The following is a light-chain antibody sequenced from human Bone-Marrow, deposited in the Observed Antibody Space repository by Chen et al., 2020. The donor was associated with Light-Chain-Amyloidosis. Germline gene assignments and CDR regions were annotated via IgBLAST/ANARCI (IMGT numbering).Light chain of an antibody. CDR2: DAS. Sequence: EIVLTQSPATVSLSPGDKATLACRASQSVTSYLAWYQQRPGQAPRLLIYDASKRANGIPARFSGSGFGTDFTLTISSREPEDLAGYYCQQRYNWPPVTFGGGTKVEIK. CDR3: QQRYNWPPVT. CDR1: QSVTSY. J-gene: IGKJ4*01. V-gene: IGKV3-11*01.